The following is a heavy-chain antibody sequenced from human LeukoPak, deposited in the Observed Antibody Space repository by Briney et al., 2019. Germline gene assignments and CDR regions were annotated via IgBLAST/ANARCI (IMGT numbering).Heavy chain of an antibody. CDR2: INHSGST. Sequence: PSETLSLTCAVYGGSFSGYYWSWIRQPPGKGLEWIGEINHSGSTNYNPSLKSRVTISVDTSKNQFSLKLSSVTAADTAVYYCARASGDSRGHYQGFDSWGQGTLVTVSS. CDR1: GGSFSGYY. D-gene: IGHD3-22*01. J-gene: IGHJ4*02. V-gene: IGHV4-34*01. CDR3: ARASGDSRGHYQGFDS.